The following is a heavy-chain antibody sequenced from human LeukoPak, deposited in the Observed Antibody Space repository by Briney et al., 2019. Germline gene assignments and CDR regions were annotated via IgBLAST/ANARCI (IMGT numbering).Heavy chain of an antibody. CDR1: GFTFSSYW. V-gene: IGHV3-7*01. D-gene: IGHD2-2*01. CDR2: IKQDGSEK. Sequence: GGSLRLSCAASGFTFSSYWTSWVRQAPGKGLEWVANIKQDGSEKYYVDSVKGRFTISRDNSKNTLYLQMNSLRAEDTAVYYCARDGDGYYCSSTSCSYMDVWGKGTTVTVSS. CDR3: ARDGDGYYCSSTSCSYMDV. J-gene: IGHJ6*03.